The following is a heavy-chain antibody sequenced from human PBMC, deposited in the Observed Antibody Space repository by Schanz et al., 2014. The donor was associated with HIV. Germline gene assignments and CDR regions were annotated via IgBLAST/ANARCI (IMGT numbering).Heavy chain of an antibody. D-gene: IGHD3-16*02. J-gene: IGHJ5*01. CDR2: IKSERDDGTT. CDR1: GWGDRGDW. V-gene: IGHV3-15*01. CDR3: VTLKLPRVIEF. Sequence: VQLEESGGGWVEPGGARRRGGEGTGWGDRGDWMSWVRQVPGKGLEWVGRIKSERDDGTTDHAPPVKGRFIISRYDSRDMLFLQMNNLRSDDTAVYYCVTLKLPRVIEFWGQGTLVTVSS.